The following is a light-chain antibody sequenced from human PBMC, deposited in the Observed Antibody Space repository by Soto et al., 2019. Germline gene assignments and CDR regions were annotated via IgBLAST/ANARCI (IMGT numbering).Light chain of an antibody. V-gene: IGKV1-6*01. J-gene: IGKJ1*01. CDR2: AAS. CDR3: LQDHSYPWT. CDR1: QGIRND. Sequence: ALQLTQSPSSLSASVGDRVTITCRASQGIRNDLGWYQHKPGKAPKLLIHAASSLQSGVPSRFSGSASGTEFTLTISSLQPEDLASYYCLQDHSYPWTFGQGTKVEI.